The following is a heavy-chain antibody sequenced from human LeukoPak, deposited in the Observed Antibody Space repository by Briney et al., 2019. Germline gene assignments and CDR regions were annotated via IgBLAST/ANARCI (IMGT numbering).Heavy chain of an antibody. CDR3: ARAGSGRSPDWFDP. D-gene: IGHD1-26*01. J-gene: IGHJ5*02. V-gene: IGHV3-48*04. Sequence: GGSLRLSCAASGFTFSSYSMNWVRQAPGKGLEWVSYISSSGSTIYYADSVKGRFTISRDNAKNSLYLQMNSLRAEDTAVYYCARAGSGRSPDWFDPWGQGTLVTVST. CDR2: ISSSGSTI. CDR1: GFTFSSYS.